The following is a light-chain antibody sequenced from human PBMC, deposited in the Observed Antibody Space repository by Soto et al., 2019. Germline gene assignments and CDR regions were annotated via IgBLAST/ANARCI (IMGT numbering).Light chain of an antibody. CDR1: QSVRSSY. CDR3: QQYGSSPQV. CDR2: GAS. V-gene: IGKV3-20*01. J-gene: IGKJ3*01. Sequence: EIVLTQSPGTLSLSPGERATLSCRASQSVRSSYLAWYQQKPGQAPRLLIYGASSRATGIPDRFSGSGSGTDFTLTISRLEPEDFAVYYCQQYGSSPQVFGPGTKVDIK.